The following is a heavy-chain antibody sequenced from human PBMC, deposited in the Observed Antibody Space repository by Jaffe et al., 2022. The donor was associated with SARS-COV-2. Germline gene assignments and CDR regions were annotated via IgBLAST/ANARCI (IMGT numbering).Heavy chain of an antibody. Sequence: EVQLVESGGGLVQPGGSLRLSCAASGFTFSSYWMSWVRQAPGKGLEWVANIKQDGSETYYVDSVKGRFSISRDNAKNSLYLQMNSLRAEDTAVYYCARFISTGYYLKYWGQGTLVTVSS. CDR3: ARFISTGYYLKY. CDR1: GFTFSSYW. CDR2: IKQDGSET. J-gene: IGHJ4*02. D-gene: IGHD3-9*01. V-gene: IGHV3-7*03.